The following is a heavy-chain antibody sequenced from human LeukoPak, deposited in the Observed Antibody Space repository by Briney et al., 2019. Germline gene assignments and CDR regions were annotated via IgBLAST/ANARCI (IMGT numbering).Heavy chain of an antibody. V-gene: IGHV3-23*01. D-gene: IGHD3-22*01. J-gene: IGHJ4*02. CDR2: ISGSGSST. Sequence: GGSLRLSCAASGFTFSSYAMSWVRQAPGKGLEWVSAISGSGSSTYYADSVKGRFTISRDNSKNTLYLQMNRLRAEDTAVYYCAKAADDYYDSSGESYFDYWGQGTLVTVSS. CDR3: AKAADDYYDSSGESYFDY. CDR1: GFTFSSYA.